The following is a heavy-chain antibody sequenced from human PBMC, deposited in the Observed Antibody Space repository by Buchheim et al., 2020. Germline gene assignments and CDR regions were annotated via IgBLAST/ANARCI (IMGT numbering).Heavy chain of an antibody. V-gene: IGHV4-61*02. CDR3: ARDSGDYPYEGYYYYGMDV. CDR1: GGSISSGSYY. J-gene: IGHJ6*02. CDR2: IYTSGST. D-gene: IGHD1-26*01. Sequence: QVQLQESGPGLVKPSQTLSLTCTVSGGSISSGSYYWSWIRQPAGKGLEWIGRIYTSGSTNYNPSLKSRVTISVDTSKNQFSLKLSSVTAADTAVYYCARDSGDYPYEGYYYYGMDVWGQGTT.